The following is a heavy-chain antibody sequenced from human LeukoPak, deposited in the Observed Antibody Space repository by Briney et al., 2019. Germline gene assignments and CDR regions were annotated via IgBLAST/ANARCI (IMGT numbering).Heavy chain of an antibody. Sequence: GGSLRLSCAASGFTFSSYSMNWVRQAPGKGLEWVSSISSSSSYIYYADSVKGRFTISRDNAKNSLYLQMNSLRAEDTAVYYCASSPPFSHYYGSGSYPRNWFDPWGQGTLVTVSS. CDR1: GFTFSSYS. D-gene: IGHD3-10*01. CDR3: ASSPPFSHYYGSGSYPRNWFDP. J-gene: IGHJ5*02. CDR2: ISSSSSYI. V-gene: IGHV3-21*01.